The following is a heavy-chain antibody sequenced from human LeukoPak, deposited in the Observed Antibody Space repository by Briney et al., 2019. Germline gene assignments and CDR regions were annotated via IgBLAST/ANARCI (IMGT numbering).Heavy chain of an antibody. CDR1: GFTFSSCG. J-gene: IGHJ4*02. D-gene: IGHD1-14*01. V-gene: IGHV3-21*01. Sequence: VGSLRLSCAASGFTFSSCGFNWVRQAPGKGLEWVSSIGPTGTDRYYADSVRGRFTISRDNAKNSMYLQMDSLRDEDTAVYYCATETIGRHYDYWGQGTLLTVSS. CDR2: IGPTGTDR. CDR3: ATETIGRHYDY.